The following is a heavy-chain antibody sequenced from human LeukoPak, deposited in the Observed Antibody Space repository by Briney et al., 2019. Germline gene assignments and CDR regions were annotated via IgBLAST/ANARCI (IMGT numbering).Heavy chain of an antibody. D-gene: IGHD3-9*01. Sequence: PGGSLRLSCEASGFTFSSYGIHWVRQAPGKGLEWVAVIWYDGSNKYYADSVKGRFTISRDNSKNTLYLRMNSLRAEDTAVYYCARGVRRYYDILTGRYGMDVWGQGTTVTVSS. CDR1: GFTFSSYG. CDR2: IWYDGSNK. J-gene: IGHJ6*02. V-gene: IGHV3-33*08. CDR3: ARGVRRYYDILTGRYGMDV.